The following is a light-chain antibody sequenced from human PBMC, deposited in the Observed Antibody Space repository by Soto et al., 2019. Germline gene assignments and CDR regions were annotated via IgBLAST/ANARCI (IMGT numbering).Light chain of an antibody. CDR3: QQYNNWPPLT. V-gene: IGKV3D-15*01. CDR2: DAS. J-gene: IGKJ4*01. Sequence: EIVMTQSPATLSVSPGYRSTLSCRASQSVGNDLAWYQQKPGQAPRLLIYDASTRATGIPARFSGSGSGSEFTLTIRGLQSEDFAVYYCQQYNNWPPLTFGGGTKVDIK. CDR1: QSVGND.